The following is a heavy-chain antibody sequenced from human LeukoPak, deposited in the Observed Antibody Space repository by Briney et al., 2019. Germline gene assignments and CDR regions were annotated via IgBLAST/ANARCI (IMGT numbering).Heavy chain of an antibody. CDR1: GFSLSTSGVG. V-gene: IGHV2-5*02. CDR2: IYWDDDK. D-gene: IGHD5-12*01. Sequence: KESGPTLVKPTQTLTLTCTFSGFSLSTSGVGVGWIRQPPGKALEWLALIYWDDDKRYSPSLKSRLTITKDTSKNQVVLTMTNMDPVDTATYYCAHRLIVATTDHDAFDIWGQGTMVTVSS. J-gene: IGHJ3*02. CDR3: AHRLIVATTDHDAFDI.